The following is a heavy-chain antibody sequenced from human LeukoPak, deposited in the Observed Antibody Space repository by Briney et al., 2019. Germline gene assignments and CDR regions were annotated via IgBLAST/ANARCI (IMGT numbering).Heavy chain of an antibody. CDR3: AREVWRRVFYYGVDV. CDR1: GFTFDDYA. CDR2: ISWYSGNI. J-gene: IGHJ6*02. D-gene: IGHD2-21*01. Sequence: SLRLSCVASGFTFDDYAMHWVRQAPGKGLEWVSSISWYSGNIGYADSVKGRFSISRDNAKNTLYLEMNSLRTDDTALYFCAREVWRRVFYYGVDVWGQGTTVAVSS. V-gene: IGHV3-9*01.